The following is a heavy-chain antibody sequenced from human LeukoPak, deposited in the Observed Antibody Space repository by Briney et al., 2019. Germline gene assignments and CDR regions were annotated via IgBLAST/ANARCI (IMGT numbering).Heavy chain of an antibody. J-gene: IGHJ4*02. CDR3: AKDPEYSSSSLDY. V-gene: IGHV3-23*01. CDR1: GFTFSSYA. CDR2: ISGSGGST. Sequence: GGSLRLSCAASGFTFSSYAMNWVRQAPGQGLEWVSAISGSGGSTYYADSVKGRFTISRDNSKNTLYLQMNSLRAEDTAVYYCAKDPEYSSSSLDYWGQGTLVTVSS. D-gene: IGHD6-6*01.